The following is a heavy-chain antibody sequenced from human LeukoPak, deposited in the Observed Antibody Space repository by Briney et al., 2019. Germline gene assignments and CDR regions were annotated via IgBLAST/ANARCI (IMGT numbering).Heavy chain of an antibody. D-gene: IGHD3-10*01. CDR3: ARQGYYYGSGSYYNEAYMDV. J-gene: IGHJ6*03. Sequence: PSETLSLTCTVSGGSISSYYWSWIRQSPGKGLECIGYIHYTGSTNYNPSLKSRVTISVDTSKNQFSLKLSSVTAADTAVYYCARQGYYYGSGSYYNEAYMDVWGKGTTVTISS. CDR1: GGSISSYY. V-gene: IGHV4-59*08. CDR2: IHYTGST.